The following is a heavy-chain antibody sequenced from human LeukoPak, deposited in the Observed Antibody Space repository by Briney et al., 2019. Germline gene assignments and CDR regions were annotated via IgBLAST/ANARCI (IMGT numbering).Heavy chain of an antibody. Sequence: ASVKVSCKASGYIFTSYYMHWVRQAPGQGLEWMGWINPNSGGTNYAQKFQGRVTMTRDTSISTAYMELSRLRSDDTAVYYCARQEGSGSYGWFDPWGQGTLVTVSS. CDR3: ARQEGSGSYGWFDP. J-gene: IGHJ5*02. CDR2: INPNSGGT. CDR1: GYIFTSYY. V-gene: IGHV1-2*02. D-gene: IGHD3-10*01.